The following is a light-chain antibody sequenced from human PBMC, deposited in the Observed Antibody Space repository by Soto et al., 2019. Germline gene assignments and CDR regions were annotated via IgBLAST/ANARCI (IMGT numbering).Light chain of an antibody. Sequence: QSVLTQPASVSGSPGQSITISCTGTSSDVGGYSYVSWYQQHPGKAPKVMIYDVTSRPSGVSDRFSGSKSGNTASLTISGLQAEDEADYYCTSYSTSSPVLFGGGTKVTVL. CDR1: SSDVGGYSY. V-gene: IGLV2-14*01. CDR2: DVT. CDR3: TSYSTSSPVL. J-gene: IGLJ2*01.